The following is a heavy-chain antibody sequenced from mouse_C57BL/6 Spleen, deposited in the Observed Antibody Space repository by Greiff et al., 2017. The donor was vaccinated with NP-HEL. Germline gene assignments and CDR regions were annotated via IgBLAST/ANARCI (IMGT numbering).Heavy chain of an antibody. V-gene: IGHV1-76*01. Sequence: QVQLQQSGAELVRPGASVKLSCKASSYTFTDYYINWVKQRPGQGLEWIARIYPGSGNTYYNEKFKGKATLTAETSSSTAYMQLSSLTSEDSAVYFCARGAQATFSFAYWGQGTLVTVSA. J-gene: IGHJ3*01. CDR2: IYPGSGNT. CDR3: ARGAQATFSFAY. D-gene: IGHD3-2*02. CDR1: SYTFTDYY.